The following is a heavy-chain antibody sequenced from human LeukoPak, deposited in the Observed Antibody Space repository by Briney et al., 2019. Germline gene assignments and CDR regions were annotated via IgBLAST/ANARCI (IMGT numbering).Heavy chain of an antibody. Sequence: PSGTLSLTCAVSGGSISSSNWWSWVRQPPGKGLEWIGSIYYSGNTYYNPSLKSRVTISVDTSKNQFSLKLSSVTAADTAVYYCARKWFGELLGWFDPWGQGTLVTVSS. V-gene: IGHV4-4*02. CDR1: GGSISSSNW. D-gene: IGHD3-10*01. CDR2: IYYSGNT. CDR3: ARKWFGELLGWFDP. J-gene: IGHJ5*02.